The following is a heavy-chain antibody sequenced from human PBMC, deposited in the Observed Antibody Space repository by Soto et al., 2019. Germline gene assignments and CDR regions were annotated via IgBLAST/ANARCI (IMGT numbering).Heavy chain of an antibody. V-gene: IGHV1-69*13. CDR1: VGTFSSYA. D-gene: IGHD6-6*01. Sequence: SVKVSCKASVGTFSSYAISWVRQAPGQGLEWMGGIIPIFGTANYAQKFQGRVTITADESTSTAYMELSSLRSEDTAVYYCAREQLVFTSNYYYYGMDVWGQGTTVTVSS. CDR2: IIPIFGTA. J-gene: IGHJ6*02. CDR3: AREQLVFTSNYYYYGMDV.